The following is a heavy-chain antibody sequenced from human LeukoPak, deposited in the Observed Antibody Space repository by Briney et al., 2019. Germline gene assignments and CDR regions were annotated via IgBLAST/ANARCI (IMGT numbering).Heavy chain of an antibody. Sequence: PSETLSLTCTVSGGSISSYYWSWIRQPPGKGLEWIGYIYYSGSTNYNPSLKSRVTISVDTSKNQFSLKLSSVTAADTAVYYCARVGDDYGDYEALDYWGQGTLVTVSS. CDR3: ARVGDDYGDYEALDY. D-gene: IGHD4-17*01. V-gene: IGHV4-59*01. J-gene: IGHJ4*02. CDR2: IYYSGST. CDR1: GGSISSYY.